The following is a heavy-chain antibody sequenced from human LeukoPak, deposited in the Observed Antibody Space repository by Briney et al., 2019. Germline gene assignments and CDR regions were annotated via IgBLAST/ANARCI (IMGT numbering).Heavy chain of an antibody. CDR2: SYYSGST. CDR1: GGSISTYY. Sequence: SETLSLTCTVSGGSISTYYWSWMRQPPGRGLEWIGSSYYSGSTYYNPSLKSRVTIYGDTSKNQISLKLSSVTAADTAVYYCASESYSTSWYDNFHHWGQGTLVTVSS. J-gene: IGHJ1*01. D-gene: IGHD6-13*01. V-gene: IGHV4-59*05. CDR3: ASESYSTSWYDNFHH.